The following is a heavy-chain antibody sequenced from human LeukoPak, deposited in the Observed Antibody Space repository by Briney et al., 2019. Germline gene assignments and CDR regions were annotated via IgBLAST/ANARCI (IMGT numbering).Heavy chain of an antibody. J-gene: IGHJ4*02. CDR3: ARDHYGDYGFDY. CDR1: GSTFSSYS. CDR2: ITSSSRYI. V-gene: IGHV3-21*01. D-gene: IGHD4-17*01. Sequence: TTGGSLRLSCAASGSTFSSYSINWVRQAPGKGLEWVSSITSSSRYIYYADSVKGRFTISRDNAKNSLYLQMNSLRAEDTAVYYCARDHYGDYGFDYWGQGTLVTVSS.